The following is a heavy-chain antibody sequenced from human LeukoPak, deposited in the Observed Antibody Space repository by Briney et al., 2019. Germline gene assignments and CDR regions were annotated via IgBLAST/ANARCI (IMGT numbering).Heavy chain of an antibody. CDR2: IIPILGIA. CDR3: ARAPSGSGWQISYFGY. J-gene: IGHJ4*02. D-gene: IGHD6-19*01. CDR1: GDTLSSYS. Sequence: SVKLSCKASGDTLSSYSISWARQAPGQARECMGRIIPILGIANYTQKFQGRVTITADKSTSTAYMELSSLRSEDTAVYYCARAPSGSGWQISYFGYWGQGTLVTVSS. V-gene: IGHV1-69*04.